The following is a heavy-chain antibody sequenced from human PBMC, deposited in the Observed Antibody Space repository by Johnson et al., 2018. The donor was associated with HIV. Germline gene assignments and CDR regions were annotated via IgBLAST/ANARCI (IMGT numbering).Heavy chain of an antibody. Sequence: QVQLVESGGGLVKPGRSLRLSCAASGFTFSSYGMHWVRQAPGKGLEWVAVIWYDGSNKYYADSVKGRFTISRDNSKNTLYLQMNSLRAGDTAVYYCARDGGYISIWFSTPDAFDIWGQGTMVTVSS. V-gene: IGHV3-33*01. CDR1: GFTFSSYG. CDR3: ARDGGYISIWFSTPDAFDI. J-gene: IGHJ3*02. D-gene: IGHD6-13*01. CDR2: IWYDGSNK.